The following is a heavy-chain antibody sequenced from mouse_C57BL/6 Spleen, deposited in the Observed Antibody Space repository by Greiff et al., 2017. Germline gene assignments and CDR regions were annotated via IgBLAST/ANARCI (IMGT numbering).Heavy chain of an antibody. Sequence: EVQLVESEGGLVQPGSSMKLSCTASGFTFSDYYMAWVRQVPEKGLEWVANINYDGSSTYYLDSLKSRFIISRDNAKNMLYLQMSSLKSEDTATYYCAREWEGYLDYWGQGTSLTVSS. V-gene: IGHV5-16*01. CDR1: GFTFSDYY. CDR2: INYDGSST. CDR3: AREWEGYLDY. J-gene: IGHJ2*02. D-gene: IGHD4-1*01.